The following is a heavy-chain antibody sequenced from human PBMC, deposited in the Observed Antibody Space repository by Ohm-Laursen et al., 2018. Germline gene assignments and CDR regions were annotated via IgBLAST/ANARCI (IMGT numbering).Heavy chain of an antibody. J-gene: IGHJ6*02. V-gene: IGHV3-23*01. Sequence: GSLRLSCTASGITFSSYAMNWVRQAPGKGLEWVSAISGSGGSTYYADSVKGRFTISRDDSKNTLYLQMNSLRAEDTAVYYCASPPQGSSRHTGWYYYYGMDVWGQGTTVTVSS. CDR1: GITFSSYA. CDR2: ISGSGGST. D-gene: IGHD6-6*01. CDR3: ASPPQGSSRHTGWYYYYGMDV.